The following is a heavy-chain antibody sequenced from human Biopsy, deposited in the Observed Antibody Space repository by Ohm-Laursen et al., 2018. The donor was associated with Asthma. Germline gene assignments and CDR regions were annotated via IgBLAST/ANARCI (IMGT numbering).Heavy chain of an antibody. CDR2: ISNDGSDE. Sequence: SSLRLSCAASGFTFSSFGMHWVRQAPGKGLEWVALISNDGSDEYYADSVKGRCTISRDNSKNTLFLQMNSLRPEDTAVYYCAKVHGRYTTYNAFWSRQEDYYNGLDVWGHGTTVTVSS. CDR1: GFTFSSFG. D-gene: IGHD3-3*01. J-gene: IGHJ6*02. V-gene: IGHV3-30*18. CDR3: AKVHGRYTTYNAFWSRQEDYYNGLDV.